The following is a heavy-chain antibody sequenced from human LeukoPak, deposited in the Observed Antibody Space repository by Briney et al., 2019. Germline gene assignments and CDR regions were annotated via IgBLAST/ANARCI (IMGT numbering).Heavy chain of an antibody. J-gene: IGHJ4*02. V-gene: IGHV1-2*02. CDR1: GYTFTDYH. CDR2: ISPNSGDT. D-gene: IGHD1-26*01. Sequence: ASVKVSCKAFGYTFTDYHMHWVRQAPGQGLEWMGWISPNSGDTNYAQNLQGRVTITADESTSTAYMELSSLRSEDTAVYYCARDQLGEQWELLRLDYWGQGTLVTVSS. CDR3: ARDQLGEQWELLRLDY.